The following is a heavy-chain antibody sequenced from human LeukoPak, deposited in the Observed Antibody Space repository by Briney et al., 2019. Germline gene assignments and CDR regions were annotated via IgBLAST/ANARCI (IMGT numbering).Heavy chain of an antibody. CDR3: VRDETLWTFDW. J-gene: IGHJ4*02. V-gene: IGHV3-30*04. CDR1: GFTFSSYA. CDR2: ISYDGSNK. Sequence: GGSLRLSCAASGFTFSSYAMHWVRQAPGKGLEWVAVISYDGSNKYYADSVKGRFTISRDNAKNTVYLQMNSLRVEDTAVYYCVRDETLWTFDWWGQGALVSVSS. D-gene: IGHD1-1*01.